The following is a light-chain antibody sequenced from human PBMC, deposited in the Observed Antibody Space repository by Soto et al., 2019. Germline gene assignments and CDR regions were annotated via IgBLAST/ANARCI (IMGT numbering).Light chain of an antibody. CDR1: QSISSW. Sequence: DIQMTQSPSTLSASVGDRVTITCRASQSISSWLAWYQQKPGKAPKLLIYDASSLESGFPSRFSGSGSGTEFNLTISSLQPDDFATYYCQQYNSYSYTFGQGTKLEIK. J-gene: IGKJ2*01. V-gene: IGKV1-5*01. CDR3: QQYNSYSYT. CDR2: DAS.